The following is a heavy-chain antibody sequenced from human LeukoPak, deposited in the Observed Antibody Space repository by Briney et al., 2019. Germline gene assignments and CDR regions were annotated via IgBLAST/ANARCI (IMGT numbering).Heavy chain of an antibody. CDR1: GFTFSSYW. V-gene: IGHV3-74*01. CDR2: INSDGSST. Sequence: GGSLSLSFAASGFTFSSYWMHWVRQAPGKGLVWVSRINSDGSSTSYADSVKGRFTISRDNAKNTLYLQMNSLRAEDTAVYYCASDILTGYSAENAFDIWGQGTMVTVSS. J-gene: IGHJ3*02. CDR3: ASDILTGYSAENAFDI. D-gene: IGHD3-9*01.